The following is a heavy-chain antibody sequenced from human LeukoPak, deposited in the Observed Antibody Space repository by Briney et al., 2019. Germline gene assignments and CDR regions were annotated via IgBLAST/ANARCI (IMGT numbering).Heavy chain of an antibody. Sequence: ESLKISCKASGYKFTNYWIGWVRQMPGKGLEWMTIIYPGDSETRYSPSFQGQVTISADKSIGTMYLQWSSLKASDTAMYYCARALRTGQGDYVPVLWGQGTLVIVSS. D-gene: IGHD4-17*01. CDR1: GYKFTNYW. J-gene: IGHJ4*02. CDR3: ARALRTGQGDYVPVL. V-gene: IGHV5-51*01. CDR2: IYPGDSET.